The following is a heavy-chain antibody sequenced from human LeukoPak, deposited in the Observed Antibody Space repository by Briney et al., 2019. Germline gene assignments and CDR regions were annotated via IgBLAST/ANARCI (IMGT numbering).Heavy chain of an antibody. CDR1: GFSFSNAW. D-gene: IGHD2-21*01. CDR3: TADTFESSGDSCDY. J-gene: IGHJ4*02. Sequence: PGGSLRLSCAASGFSFSNAWMSWVRQAPGTGLEWVGRIKSKTDGGTTDYAAPVKGRFTISRDDSKNTLFLQMNSLKTEDTAVYYCTADTFESSGDSCDYWGERTLVTVSS. CDR2: IKSKTDGGTT. V-gene: IGHV3-15*01.